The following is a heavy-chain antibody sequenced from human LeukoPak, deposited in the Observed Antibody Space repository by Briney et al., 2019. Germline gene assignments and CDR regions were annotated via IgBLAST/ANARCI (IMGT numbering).Heavy chain of an antibody. D-gene: IGHD3-16*02. J-gene: IGHJ4*02. CDR3: ARGRYSRDYVWGSYRFVY. CDR1: GGSFNGYY. Sequence: SETLSLICAVHGGSFNGYYWNWIRQPPGKGLEWIGEINHSGSTNYNPSLKSRVTISVDTSKNQFSLMLSSVTAADTAVYYCARGRYSRDYVWGSYRFVYWGQGTLVTVSS. V-gene: IGHV4-34*01. CDR2: INHSGST.